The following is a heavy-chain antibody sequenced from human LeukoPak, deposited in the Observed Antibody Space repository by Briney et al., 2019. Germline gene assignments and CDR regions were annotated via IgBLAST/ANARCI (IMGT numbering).Heavy chain of an antibody. CDR2: IESDERRT. CDR1: GFTFSSYN. V-gene: IGHV3-74*01. D-gene: IGHD4-17*01. Sequence: GGSLRLSCAASGFTFSSYNIHWVRQPPGGGLVWVSRIESDERRTKYADSVAGRFTISRDHAKNTVYLQMNSLTDEDTAVYYCARGIYGDSVAFDYWGQGALVTVSS. CDR3: ARGIYGDSVAFDY. J-gene: IGHJ4*02.